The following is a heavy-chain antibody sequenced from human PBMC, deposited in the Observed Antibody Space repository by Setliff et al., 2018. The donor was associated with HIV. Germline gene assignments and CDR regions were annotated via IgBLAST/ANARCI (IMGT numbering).Heavy chain of an antibody. CDR3: SRHDYYYSSANWFDP. V-gene: IGHV1-2*02. D-gene: IGHD3-22*01. CDR1: GYTFTGYY. J-gene: IGHJ5*02. Sequence: ASVKVSCKASGYTFTGYYMHWVRQAPGQGLEWMGWINPNSGGTNYAQKCQGRVTMTRDTSISTAYMELNRLRSDDTAVYYCSRHDYYYSSANWFDPWGQGTLVTVSS. CDR2: INPNSGGT.